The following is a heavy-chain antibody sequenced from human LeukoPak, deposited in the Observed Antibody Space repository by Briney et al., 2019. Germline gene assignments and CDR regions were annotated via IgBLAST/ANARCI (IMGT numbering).Heavy chain of an antibody. CDR2: ISRSGGRT. J-gene: IGHJ6*04. CDR3: AELGITMIGGV. V-gene: IGHV3-23*01. D-gene: IGHD3-10*02. CDR1: GFIFSDYA. Sequence: GGSLRLSCAASGFIFSDYAMNWVRQAPGKGLEWVSGISRSGGRTYYADSVKGRFTISRDNAKNSLYLQMNSLRAEDTAVYYCAELGITMIGGVWGKGTTVTISS.